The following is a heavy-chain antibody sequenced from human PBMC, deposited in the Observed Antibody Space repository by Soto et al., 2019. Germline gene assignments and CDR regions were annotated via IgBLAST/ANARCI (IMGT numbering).Heavy chain of an antibody. V-gene: IGHV1-8*01. Sequence: QVQLVQSGAEVKKPGASVKVSCKTSGYTFSTYDINWVRQAPGQGLEWMGWMNPNSGDTGYAQKFLGRLTKTRDRTIRKDYMELSSLSSEDTAVYYCASVNYYGSGSYQDFFYFYAWDVWGQGPTVAVAS. D-gene: IGHD3-10*01. CDR3: ASVNYYGSGSYQDFFYFYAWDV. CDR2: MNPNSGDT. J-gene: IGHJ6*02. CDR1: GYTFSTYD.